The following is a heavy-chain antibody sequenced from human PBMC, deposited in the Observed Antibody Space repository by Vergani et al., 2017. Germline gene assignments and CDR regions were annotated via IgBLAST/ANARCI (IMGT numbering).Heavy chain of an antibody. Sequence: EVQLVQSGAAVKKPGESLKISCKGSGYSFTSYWIGWVRQMPGKGLEWMGIIYPGDSDTRYSPSFQGQVTISADKSISTAYLQWSSLKASDTAMYYCASMSGSYFPNDAFDIWGQGTMVTVSS. CDR2: IYPGDSDT. V-gene: IGHV5-51*01. J-gene: IGHJ3*02. D-gene: IGHD1-26*01. CDR3: ASMSGSYFPNDAFDI. CDR1: GYSFTSYW.